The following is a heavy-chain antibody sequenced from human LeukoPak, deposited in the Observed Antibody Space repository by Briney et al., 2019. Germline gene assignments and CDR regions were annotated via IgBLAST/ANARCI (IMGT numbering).Heavy chain of an antibody. Sequence: ASVKVSCKASGYTFRDFGISWVRQAPGQGLEWMGWITTYNGNTNYIQKLQGRVTMTTDTSTSTAYMELRSLRSDDAAVYYCARGPYYDSWSGAGYWGQGTLVTVSS. D-gene: IGHD3-3*01. J-gene: IGHJ4*02. V-gene: IGHV1-18*01. CDR3: ARGPYYDSWSGAGY. CDR1: GYTFRDFG. CDR2: ITTYNGNT.